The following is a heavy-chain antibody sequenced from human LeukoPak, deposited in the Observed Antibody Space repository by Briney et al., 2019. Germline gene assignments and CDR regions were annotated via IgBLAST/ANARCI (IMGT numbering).Heavy chain of an antibody. CDR3: AKDDLVGYCSSTSCYAGEGY. V-gene: IGHV3-21*04. CDR1: GFTFTSYS. J-gene: IGHJ4*02. CDR2: ISGSSSYI. Sequence: GGSLRLSCAASGFTFTSYSMNWVRQAPGKGLEWDSSISGSSSYIYYADSVKGRFTISRDNAKNSLHLQMNSLRAEDTAVYYCAKDDLVGYCSSTSCYAGEGYWGQGTLVTVSS. D-gene: IGHD2-2*01.